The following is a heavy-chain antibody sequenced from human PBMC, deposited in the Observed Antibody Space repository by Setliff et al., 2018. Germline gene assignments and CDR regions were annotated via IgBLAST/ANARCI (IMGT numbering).Heavy chain of an antibody. J-gene: IGHJ3*02. Sequence: SQTMSPTSPVYGCSSSGYYWSWNRPLPGKWLEWIGEIKHSGSTNYNTSIKSRVPIPVDTSKKQFSLKLSSVTAADTAVYYCARGKIRITMIVVPTGCAFDIWGQGTTVTVSS. CDR3: ARGKIRITMIVVPTGCAFDI. CDR2: IKHSGST. D-gene: IGHD3-22*01. CDR1: GCSSSGYY. V-gene: IGHV4-34*01.